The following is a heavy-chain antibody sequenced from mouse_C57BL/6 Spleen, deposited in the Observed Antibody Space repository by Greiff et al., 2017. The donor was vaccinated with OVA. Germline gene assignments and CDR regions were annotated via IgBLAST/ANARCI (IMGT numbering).Heavy chain of an antibody. CDR3: AREDYYYGSSPFAY. CDR2: ISYDGSN. CDR1: GYSITSGYY. V-gene: IGHV3-6*01. Sequence: EVQLQESGPGLVKPSQSLSLTCSVTGYSITSGYYWNWIRQFPGNKLEWMGYISYDGSNNYNPSLKNRISITRDTSKNQFFLKLNSVTTEDTATFYCAREDYYYGSSPFAYWGQGTLVTVSA. D-gene: IGHD1-1*01. J-gene: IGHJ3*01.